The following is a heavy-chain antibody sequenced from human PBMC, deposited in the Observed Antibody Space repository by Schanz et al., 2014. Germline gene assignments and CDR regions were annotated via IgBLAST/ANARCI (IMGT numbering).Heavy chain of an antibody. J-gene: IGHJ6*02. D-gene: IGHD1-26*01. Sequence: EVRLVESGGGLVQPGGSLRLSCAASGFSFRKSAMSWVRQAPGKGLEWVSHISGSSIHKNYADSVKGRFTISRDNPKNTLYLQMNSLRAEDTAVYYCARDMTSMGESGFYYYGMDVWGRGTTATVSS. V-gene: IGHV3-48*04. CDR1: GFSFRKSA. CDR3: ARDMTSMGESGFYYYGMDV. CDR2: ISGSSIHK.